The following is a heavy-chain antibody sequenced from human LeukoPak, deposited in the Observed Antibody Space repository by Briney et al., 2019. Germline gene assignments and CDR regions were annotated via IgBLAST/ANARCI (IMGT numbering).Heavy chain of an antibody. CDR3: LSGAEGFDP. CDR1: GFTFSRYD. CDR2: IGKGGDT. D-gene: IGHD1-14*01. Sequence: GGSLRLSCAASGFTFSRYDMHWVRQVTGKGLEWVSGIGKGGDTYYGGAVKGRFTISRENAKNSLYLQMNSLRVGDTAVYYCLSGAEGFDPWGQGTLVTVSS. V-gene: IGHV3-13*04. J-gene: IGHJ5*02.